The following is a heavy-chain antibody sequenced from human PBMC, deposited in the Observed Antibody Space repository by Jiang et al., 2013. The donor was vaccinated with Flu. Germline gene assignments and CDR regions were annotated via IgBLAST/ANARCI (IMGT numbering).Heavy chain of an antibody. CDR3: AKAVEEYDTPMASYYYYGMDV. CDR2: IRYDGSNK. V-gene: IGHV3-30*02. D-gene: IGHD2/OR15-2a*01. CDR1: GFTFSSYG. J-gene: IGHJ6*02. Sequence: QVQLVESGGGVVQPGGSLRLSCAASGFTFSSYGMHWVRQAPGKGLEWVAFIRYDGSNKYYADSVKGRFTISRDNSKNTLYLQMNSLRAEDTAVYYCAKAVEEYDTPMASYYYYGMDVWGQGTTVTVSS.